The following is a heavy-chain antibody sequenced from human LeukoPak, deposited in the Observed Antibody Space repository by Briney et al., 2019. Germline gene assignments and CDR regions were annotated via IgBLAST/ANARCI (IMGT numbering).Heavy chain of an antibody. Sequence: ASVKVSCKASGYSFTAYYIHWVRQAPGQGLEWMGWVIIHSGATNLAQKFQGRVTMTRDTSITTASMELSSLRSDDTALYFCARGGTDHGFDHSGKGSLLT. J-gene: IGHJ4*02. CDR2: VIIHSGAT. CDR3: ARGGTDHGFDH. D-gene: IGHD1-26*01. V-gene: IGHV1-2*02. CDR1: GYSFTAYY.